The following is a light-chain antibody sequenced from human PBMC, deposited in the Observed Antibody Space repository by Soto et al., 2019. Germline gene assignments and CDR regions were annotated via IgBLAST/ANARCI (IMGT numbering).Light chain of an antibody. CDR1: QSVSATY. CDR3: QHYVTSPLT. J-gene: IGKJ4*01. Sequence: EFVLAQSPGTLSLSPGERATLSCRASQSVSATYLAWYQQKPGQAPRLLIYAASSRATGVPDRFSGSGSGTDFTLTISRLDPEDFAVYYCQHYVTSPLTFGGGTKVDI. V-gene: IGKV3-20*01. CDR2: AAS.